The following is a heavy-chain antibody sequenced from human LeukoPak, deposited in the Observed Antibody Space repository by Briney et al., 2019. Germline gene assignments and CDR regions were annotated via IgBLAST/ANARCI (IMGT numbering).Heavy chain of an antibody. CDR3: AREGHTVRVEAFDI. V-gene: IGHV3-21*01. Sequence: PGGSLRLSCAASGFTFSSYSMNWVRQAPGEGLEWVSSIGSSSSSIYYADSVKGRFTISRDNAKNSLYLQMHSLRAGDTAVYYCAREGHTVRVEAFDIWGQGTMVTVSS. D-gene: IGHD5-18*01. J-gene: IGHJ3*02. CDR2: IGSSSSSI. CDR1: GFTFSSYS.